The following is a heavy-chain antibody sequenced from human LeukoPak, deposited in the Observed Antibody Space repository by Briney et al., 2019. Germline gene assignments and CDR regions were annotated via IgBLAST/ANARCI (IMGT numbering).Heavy chain of an antibody. CDR1: GGSISSSPYY. Sequence: SETLSLTCTVSGGSISSSPYYWGWIRQPPGKGLEWIGSIYYSGTTHYSPSLESRVTISVDTSKNQFSLKLASVTAADTAVYYCAGLYGSGSYYGYWGQGTLVTVSS. D-gene: IGHD3-10*01. CDR3: AGLYGSGSYYGY. CDR2: IYYSGTT. J-gene: IGHJ4*02. V-gene: IGHV4-39*01.